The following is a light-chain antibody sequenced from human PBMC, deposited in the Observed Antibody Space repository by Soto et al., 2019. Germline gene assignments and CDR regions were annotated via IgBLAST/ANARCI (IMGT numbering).Light chain of an antibody. CDR3: SGYAGSNKVV. V-gene: IGLV2-8*01. CDR2: EVT. J-gene: IGLJ2*01. CDR1: SRDVGAYVY. Sequence: QSALTQPSSASGSPGESVTMSCTGTSRDVGAYVYVSWFQQHPGKAPKLLIYEVTKRPSGVPDRFSGSRSGNTASLTVSGLQVEDEGDYYGSGYAGSNKVVFGGGTKLTVL.